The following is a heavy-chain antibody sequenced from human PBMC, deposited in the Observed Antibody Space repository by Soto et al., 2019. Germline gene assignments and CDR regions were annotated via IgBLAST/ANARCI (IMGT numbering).Heavy chain of an antibody. V-gene: IGHV1-2*04. J-gene: IGHJ6*02. CDR1: GYTFTGYY. Sequence: EASVKVSCKASGYTFTGYYMHWVRQAPGQGLEWMGWINPNSGGTNYAQKFQGWVTMTRDTSISTAYMELSRLRSDDTAVYYCARANDYGDYGVWGMDVWGQGTTVTVSS. CDR2: INPNSGGT. D-gene: IGHD4-17*01. CDR3: ARANDYGDYGVWGMDV.